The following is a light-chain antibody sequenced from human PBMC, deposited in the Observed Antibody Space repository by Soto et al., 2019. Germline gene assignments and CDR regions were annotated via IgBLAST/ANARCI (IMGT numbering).Light chain of an antibody. Sequence: QSALTQPPSASGSPGQSVTISCTGTSSDVGGYNFVSWYQHHPGKAPKLMIYEVSKRPSGVPDRFSGSKSGNTASLTVSGLQAEDEAVYYCSSYAGSNIYVVFGGGTKLTVL. CDR2: EVS. CDR1: SSDVGGYNF. J-gene: IGLJ2*01. CDR3: SSYAGSNIYVV. V-gene: IGLV2-8*01.